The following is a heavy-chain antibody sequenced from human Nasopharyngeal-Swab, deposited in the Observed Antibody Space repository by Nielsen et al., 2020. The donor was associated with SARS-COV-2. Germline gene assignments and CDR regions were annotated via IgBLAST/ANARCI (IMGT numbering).Heavy chain of an antibody. D-gene: IGHD5/OR15-5a*01. CDR1: GFPFSRYW. CDR3: VIASSVAFDF. V-gene: IGHV3-7*01. Sequence: GESLKISCAASGFPFSRYWMSWVRQAPGKGLEGVAHIKEDGSKKYYVDSVNGRFTISRDNTKNSVYLQMNSLRADDTALYYCVIASSVAFDFWGQGTMVTVTS. J-gene: IGHJ3*01. CDR2: IKEDGSKK.